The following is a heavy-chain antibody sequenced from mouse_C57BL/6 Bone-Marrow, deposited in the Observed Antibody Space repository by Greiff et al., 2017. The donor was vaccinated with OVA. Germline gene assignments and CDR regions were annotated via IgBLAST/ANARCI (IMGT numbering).Heavy chain of an antibody. V-gene: IGHV1-82*01. J-gene: IGHJ3*01. CDR2: IYPGDGDT. CDR1: GYAFSSSW. Sequence: VQLQQSGPELVKPGASVKISCKASGYAFSSSWMNWVKQRPGKGLEWIGRIYPGDGDTNYNGKFKGKATLTADKSSSTAYMQLSSLTSEDSAVYFCARKGEGTAWFADWGQGTLVTVSA. CDR3: ARKGEGTAWFAD. D-gene: IGHD2-14*01.